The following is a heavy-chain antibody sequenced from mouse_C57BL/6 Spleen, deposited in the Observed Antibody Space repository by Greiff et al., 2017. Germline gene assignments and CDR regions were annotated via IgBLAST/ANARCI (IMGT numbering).Heavy chain of an antibody. Sequence: VKLVESGAELVRPGASVTLSCKASGYTFTDYEMHWVKQTPVHGLEWIGAIDPETGGTAYNQKFKGKAILTADKSSSTAYMELRSLTSEDSAVYYCTREGTGAYWGQGTLVTVSA. J-gene: IGHJ3*01. V-gene: IGHV1-15*01. CDR1: GYTFTDYE. CDR3: TREGTGAY. D-gene: IGHD3-3*01. CDR2: IDPETGGT.